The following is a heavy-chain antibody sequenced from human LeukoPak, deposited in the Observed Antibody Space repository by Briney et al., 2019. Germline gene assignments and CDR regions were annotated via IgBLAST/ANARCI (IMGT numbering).Heavy chain of an antibody. CDR2: IYYSGST. V-gene: IGHV4-59*08. D-gene: IGHD2-15*01. CDR1: GGSINSYY. Sequence: SETLSLTCTVSGGSINSYYWSWIRQPPGKGLEWIGYIYYSGSTNYNPSLKSRVTISVDTSKNQFSLKLSSVTAADTAVYYCASVVDYNWFDPWGQGTLVTVSS. J-gene: IGHJ5*02. CDR3: ASVVDYNWFDP.